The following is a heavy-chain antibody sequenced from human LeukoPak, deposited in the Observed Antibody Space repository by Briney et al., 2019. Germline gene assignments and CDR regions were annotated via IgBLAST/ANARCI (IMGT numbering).Heavy chain of an antibody. J-gene: IGHJ6*03. CDR2: IYYSGST. V-gene: IGHV4-39*01. Sequence: PSETLSLTCTVSGGSISSSSYYLGWIRQPPGKGLAWLGSIYYSGSTYYNPSLKRRVTISVDTSKNQFSLKLSSVTAADTAVYYCASIAARPTYYYYYMDVWGKGTTVTVSS. D-gene: IGHD6-6*01. CDR3: ASIAARPTYYYYYMDV. CDR1: GGSISSSSYY.